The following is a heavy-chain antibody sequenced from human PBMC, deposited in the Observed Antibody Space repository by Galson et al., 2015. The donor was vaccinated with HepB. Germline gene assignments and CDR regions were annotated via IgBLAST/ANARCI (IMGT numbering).Heavy chain of an antibody. CDR3: ATLCYGGNSCLDY. V-gene: IGHV1-69-2*01. CDR2: VDPEDGET. Sequence: VKVSCKVSGYTFTDYYMHWVQQAPGKGLEWMGLVDPEDGETIYAEKFQGRVTITADTSTDTAYMELSSLRSEDTAVYYCATLCYGGNSCLDYWGQGTLVTVSS. D-gene: IGHD4-23*01. CDR1: GYTFTDYY. J-gene: IGHJ4*02.